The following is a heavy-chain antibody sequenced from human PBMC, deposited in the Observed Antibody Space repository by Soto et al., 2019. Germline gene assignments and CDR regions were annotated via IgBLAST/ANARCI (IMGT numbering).Heavy chain of an antibody. CDR2: TYYRSKWYN. V-gene: IGHV6-1*01. J-gene: IGHJ6*02. CDR3: AKDRDPGRPLLRFLEWLPQDV. D-gene: IGHD3-3*01. CDR1: GDSVSSNSAA. Sequence: SQTLSLTCAISGDSVSSNSAAWNWIRQSPSRGLEWLGRTYYRSKWYNDYAVSVKSRITINPDTSKNQFSLQLNSVTPEDTAVYYCAKDRDPGRPLLRFLEWLPQDVWGQGTTVTVSS.